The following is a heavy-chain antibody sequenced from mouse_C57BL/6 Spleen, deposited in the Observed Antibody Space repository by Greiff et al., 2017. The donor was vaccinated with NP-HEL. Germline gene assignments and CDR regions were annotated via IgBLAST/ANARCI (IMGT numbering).Heavy chain of an antibody. Sequence: EVQLQQSGPELVKPGASVKISCKASGYSFTGYYMNWVKQSPEKSLEWIGEINPSTGGTTYNQKFKAKATLTVDKSSSTAYMQLKSLTSEDSAVYYCALYDGYRYWGQGTTLTVSS. D-gene: IGHD2-3*01. V-gene: IGHV1-42*01. CDR2: INPSTGGT. CDR1: GYSFTGYY. CDR3: ALYDGYRY. J-gene: IGHJ2*01.